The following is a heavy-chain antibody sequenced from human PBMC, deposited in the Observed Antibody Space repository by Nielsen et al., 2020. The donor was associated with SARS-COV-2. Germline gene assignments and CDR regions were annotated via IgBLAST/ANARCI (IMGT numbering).Heavy chain of an antibody. Sequence: GGSLRLSCAASGFTFEDYAMHWVRHAPGKGLAWVSGISWNSGSIGYADSVKGRFTITSDNAKNSLYLQMNSLGAEDTALYYCVRSDQYRGVYYLPFDVWGPGTIVAVSS. V-gene: IGHV3-9*01. J-gene: IGHJ3*01. CDR2: ISWNSGSI. CDR1: GFTFEDYA. CDR3: VRSDQYRGVYYLPFDV. D-gene: IGHD3-10*02.